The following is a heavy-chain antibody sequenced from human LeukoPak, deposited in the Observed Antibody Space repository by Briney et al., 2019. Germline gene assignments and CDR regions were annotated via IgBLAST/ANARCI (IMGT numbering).Heavy chain of an antibody. J-gene: IGHJ4*02. Sequence: ASVKVSCKASGYTFTGYYMHWVRHAPGQGLEWMGWINPNSGDKKYAQKFQGRVTMTRDTSISTAYMELSRLRSDDTAVYYCATQRGSYRWGTDFDYWGQGTLVTVSS. CDR1: GYTFTGYY. CDR3: ATQRGSYRWGTDFDY. CDR2: INPNSGDK. D-gene: IGHD3-16*01. V-gene: IGHV1-2*02.